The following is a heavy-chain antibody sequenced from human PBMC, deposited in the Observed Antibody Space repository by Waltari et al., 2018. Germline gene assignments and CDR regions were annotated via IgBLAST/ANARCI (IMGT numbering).Heavy chain of an antibody. D-gene: IGHD3-22*01. Sequence: QMQLVQSGPEVKKPGTSVKVSCKASGFTFTSSAMQWVRQARGQRLEWIGWIVVGSGNTNYAQKFQERVTITRDMSTSTAYMELGSLRSEDTAVYYWAAGHLDSSGYYPLADYWGQGTLVTVSS. V-gene: IGHV1-58*02. CDR3: AAGHLDSSGYYPLADY. CDR2: IVVGSGNT. J-gene: IGHJ4*02. CDR1: GFTFTSSA.